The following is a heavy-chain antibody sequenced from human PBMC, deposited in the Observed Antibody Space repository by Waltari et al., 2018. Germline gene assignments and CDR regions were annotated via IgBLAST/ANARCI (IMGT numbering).Heavy chain of an antibody. CDR3: AGGLSIVVVTTGNGIDP. Sequence: QVQLQQWGAGLLKPSETLSLTCAVYGGSFSGYYWSWIRQPPGKGLEWIGEINHSGSTNCNPALKSRVTISVDTAKNQFSLKLSAVTAAGTAVYYCAGGLSIVVVTTGNGIDPWGQGTLVTGSS. CDR2: INHSGST. D-gene: IGHD3-22*01. V-gene: IGHV4-34*01. CDR1: GGSFSGYY. J-gene: IGHJ5*02.